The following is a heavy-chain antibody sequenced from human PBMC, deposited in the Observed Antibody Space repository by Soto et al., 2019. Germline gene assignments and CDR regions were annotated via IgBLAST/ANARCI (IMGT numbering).Heavy chain of an antibody. V-gene: IGHV1-46*01. CDR1: EDTFRRYH. CDR3: AREFKATYGDPRRGAMDV. D-gene: IGHD2-8*01. Sequence: QVQLVQSGADVKKPGASLKVFCEASEDTFRRYHMHWVRQAPGQGLEWMGRITPSDGSTIFAQKFEGRVTVTRDTSTTTVYMELTSLRSDDTAVYYCAREFKATYGDPRRGAMDVWGPGATVTVSS. J-gene: IGHJ6*02. CDR2: ITPSDGST.